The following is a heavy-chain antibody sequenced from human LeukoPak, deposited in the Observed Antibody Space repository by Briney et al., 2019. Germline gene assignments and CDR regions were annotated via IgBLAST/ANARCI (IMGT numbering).Heavy chain of an antibody. CDR3: ARVRPHYDILTGYYLPYYYYMDV. CDR2: IYTRGST. V-gene: IGHV4-61*02. J-gene: IGHJ6*03. Sequence: SQTLSLTCTVSGGSISSGSYYWSWIRQPAGKGLEWIGRIYTRGSTNYNPSLKSRVTMSVDTSKNQFSLKLSSVTAADTAVYYCARVRPHYDILTGYYLPYYYYMDVWGKGTTVTVSS. D-gene: IGHD3-9*01. CDR1: GGSISSGSYY.